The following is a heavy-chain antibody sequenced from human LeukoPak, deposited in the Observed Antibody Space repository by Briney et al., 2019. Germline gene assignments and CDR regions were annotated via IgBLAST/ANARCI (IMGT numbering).Heavy chain of an antibody. Sequence: ASVKVSCKASGYTFTSYEINWVCQATGQGLGWMGWMNPNSGNTGYAQKFQGRVTITRNTSISTAYKELSSLRSEDTAVYYCARVGVVPAADFDYWGQGTLVTVSS. J-gene: IGHJ4*02. V-gene: IGHV1-8*03. CDR2: MNPNSGNT. D-gene: IGHD2-2*01. CDR1: GYTFTSYE. CDR3: ARVGVVPAADFDY.